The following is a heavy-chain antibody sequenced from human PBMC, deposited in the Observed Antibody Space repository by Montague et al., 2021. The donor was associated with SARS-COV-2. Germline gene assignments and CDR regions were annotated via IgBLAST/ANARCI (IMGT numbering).Heavy chain of an antibody. V-gene: IGHV6-1*01. Sequence: SAISGDSVSSNSAAWNWIRQSPSRGLEWLGGTYYRSKWYNDYAVSVKSRITINPDTSKNQFSLQLNSVTPEDTAVYYCARQPLGYDFVYYYYGMDVWGQGTTVTVSS. D-gene: IGHD5-12*01. CDR3: ARQPLGYDFVYYYYGMDV. CDR1: GDSVSSNSAA. CDR2: TYYRSKWYN. J-gene: IGHJ6*02.